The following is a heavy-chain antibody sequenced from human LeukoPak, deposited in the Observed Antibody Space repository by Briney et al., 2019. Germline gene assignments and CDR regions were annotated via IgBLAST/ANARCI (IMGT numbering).Heavy chain of an antibody. CDR1: GFTFSNAW. CDR3: TTEFEGVSPDFDY. D-gene: IGHD3-16*01. Sequence: GGSLRLSCAASGFTFSNAWMSWVRQAPGKGLEWVGRIKSKTDGGTTDYAAPVKGRFTISRDDSKNTLYLQMNSLKTEDTAVYYCTTEFEGVSPDFDYWGQGTLVTVSS. V-gene: IGHV3-15*01. CDR2: IKSKTDGGTT. J-gene: IGHJ4*02.